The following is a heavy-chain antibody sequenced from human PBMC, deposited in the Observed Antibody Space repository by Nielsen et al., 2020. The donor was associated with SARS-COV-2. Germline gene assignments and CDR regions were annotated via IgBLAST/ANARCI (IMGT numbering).Heavy chain of an antibody. J-gene: IGHJ1*01. Sequence: WIRQPPGKGLEWIGSIYHSGSTYYNPSLKSRVTISVDTSKNQFSLKLSSVTAADTAVCYCARVERVTMIVVVMQGYFQHWGQGTLVTVSS. D-gene: IGHD3-22*01. CDR2: IYHSGST. V-gene: IGHV4-38-2*02. CDR3: ARVERVTMIVVVMQGYFQH.